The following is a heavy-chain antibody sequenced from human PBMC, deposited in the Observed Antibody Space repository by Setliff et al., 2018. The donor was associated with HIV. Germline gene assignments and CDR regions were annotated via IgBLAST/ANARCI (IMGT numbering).Heavy chain of an antibody. D-gene: IGHD6-13*01. Sequence: LRLSCAVAASGFTFRNYAMTWVRQAPGKGLEWVSGISDSGGNSYYADSVKGRFTISRDNSKNTLYLQMNSLRGDDTAVYYCAKDSSLLEAAAGPFDYWGQGTLVTVSS. CDR3: AKDSSLLEAAAGPFDY. CDR2: ISDSGGNS. J-gene: IGHJ4*02. CDR1: GFTFRNYA. V-gene: IGHV3-23*01.